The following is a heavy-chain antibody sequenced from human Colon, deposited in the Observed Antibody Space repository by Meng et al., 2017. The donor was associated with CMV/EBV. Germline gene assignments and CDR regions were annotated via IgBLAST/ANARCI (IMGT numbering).Heavy chain of an antibody. CDR1: GGSISSSNW. Sequence: SGGSISSSNWWSWVRQPPGKGLEWLGEIYHGGSTKYNPSLKSRVTISVDKSKNQFSLELTSVTAADTAVYYCARRWSVAGDNDVFDIWGQGTMVTVS. D-gene: IGHD6-19*01. V-gene: IGHV4-4*02. CDR2: IYHGGST. J-gene: IGHJ3*02. CDR3: ARRWSVAGDNDVFDI.